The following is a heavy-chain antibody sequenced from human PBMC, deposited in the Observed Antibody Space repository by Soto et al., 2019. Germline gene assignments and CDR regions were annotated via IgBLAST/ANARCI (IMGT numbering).Heavy chain of an antibody. CDR3: ARGGGQTVVDS. Sequence: QVQLVQSGAEVKKPGASVKVSCKASGYTFSTDGISWVRQAPGQGLEWMGWISGYNGNTKYTQNLQGRVTMTPDTSTSTAYMELRSLTSDDTAVYYCARGGGQTVVDSWGQGTLVTVSS. V-gene: IGHV1-18*01. D-gene: IGHD3-16*01. CDR1: GYTFSTDG. CDR2: ISGYNGNT. J-gene: IGHJ5*01.